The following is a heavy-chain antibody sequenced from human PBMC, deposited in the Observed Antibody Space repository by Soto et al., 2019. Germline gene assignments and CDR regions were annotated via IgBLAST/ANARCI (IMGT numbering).Heavy chain of an antibody. V-gene: IGHV3-23*01. Sequence: GGSLRLSCAASGFKFSNYAMSWVRQAPGKGLEWVSLISATGGGTYYADSVEGRFTISRDNSHNTLYLQVHSLTAEDTAVYYCAKDRRAGGNSAFYFDFWGQGAQVTVSS. J-gene: IGHJ4*02. D-gene: IGHD3-16*01. CDR2: ISATGGGT. CDR3: AKDRRAGGNSAFYFDF. CDR1: GFKFSNYA.